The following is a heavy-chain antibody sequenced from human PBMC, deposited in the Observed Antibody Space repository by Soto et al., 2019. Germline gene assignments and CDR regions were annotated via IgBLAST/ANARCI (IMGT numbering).Heavy chain of an antibody. CDR2: IYYSGST. V-gene: IGHV4-59*08. J-gene: IGHJ6*03. D-gene: IGHD6-13*01. Sequence: SETLSLTCTVSGGSISSYYWIWIRQPPGKGLEWIGYIYYSGSTNYNPSLKSRVTISVDTSKNQFSLKLSSVTAADTAVYYCARRYSSSWYDYYYYMDVWGKGTTVTVSS. CDR1: GGSISSYY. CDR3: ARRYSSSWYDYYYYMDV.